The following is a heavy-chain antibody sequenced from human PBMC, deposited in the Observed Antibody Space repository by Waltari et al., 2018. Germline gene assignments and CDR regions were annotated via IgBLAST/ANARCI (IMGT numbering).Heavy chain of an antibody. V-gene: IGHV1-69*05. Sequence: QVQLVQSGAEVQKPGSSVKVSCTASGGTVSSYAISWVRQAPGQGLAWMGGIIPIFGTANYAQKFQGRVTITTDESTSTAYMELSSLRSEDTAVYYCAREGTVTKFDYWGQGTLVTVSS. CDR3: AREGTVTKFDY. D-gene: IGHD4-17*01. CDR2: IIPIFGTA. CDR1: GGTVSSYA. J-gene: IGHJ4*02.